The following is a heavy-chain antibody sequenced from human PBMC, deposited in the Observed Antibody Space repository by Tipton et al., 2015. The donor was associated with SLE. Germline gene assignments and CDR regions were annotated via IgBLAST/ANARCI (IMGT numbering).Heavy chain of an antibody. CDR2: IYHSGST. D-gene: IGHD3-3*01. V-gene: IGHV4-4*02. Sequence: TLSLTCVVSGDSISTYAWWTWVRQPPGKGLEWIGHIYHSGSTDYNPSLMSRLTMSVDTSKNQFSLKLTSVTAADTAVYYCARDPYDSWSDYQATFDYWGQGTLVTVSP. J-gene: IGHJ4*02. CDR3: ARDPYDSWSDYQATFDY. CDR1: GDSISTYAW.